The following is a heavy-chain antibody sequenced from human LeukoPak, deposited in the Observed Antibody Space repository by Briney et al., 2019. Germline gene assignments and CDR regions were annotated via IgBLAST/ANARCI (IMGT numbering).Heavy chain of an antibody. CDR2: IWYDGSNK. D-gene: IGHD2-15*01. J-gene: IGHJ4*02. CDR3: ARDECSGGSCYIDY. Sequence: GGSLRLSCAASGFTFSTYAIHWVRQAPGKGLEWVAVIWYDGSNKYYADSVKGRFTISRDNSKNTLYLQMNSLRAEDTAVYYCARDECSGGSCYIDYWGQGTLVTVSS. V-gene: IGHV3-33*08. CDR1: GFTFSTYA.